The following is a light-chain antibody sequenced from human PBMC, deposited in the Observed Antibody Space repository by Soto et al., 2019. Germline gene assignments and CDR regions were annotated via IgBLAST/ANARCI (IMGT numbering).Light chain of an antibody. CDR3: QQYDNLPKYT. CDR2: DAS. Sequence: DIQMTQSPSSLSASVGDRVTITCQASQDISNYLNWYQQKPGKAPKLLIYDASNLETGVPSRFSGSGSGTDFTFTISSLQHEDIATYYCQQYDNLPKYTFGQGTKLEIK. J-gene: IGKJ2*01. V-gene: IGKV1-33*01. CDR1: QDISNY.